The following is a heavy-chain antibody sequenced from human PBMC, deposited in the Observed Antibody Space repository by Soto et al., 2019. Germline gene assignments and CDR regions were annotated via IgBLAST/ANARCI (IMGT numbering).Heavy chain of an antibody. CDR3: ATARSKLLWFGELPAY. Sequence: GGSLRLSCAASGFTFSSYAMSWVRQAPGKGLEWVSAISGSGGSTYYADSVKGRFTISRDNSKNTPYLQMNSLRAEDTAVYYCATARSKLLWFGELPAYWGQGTLVTVSS. V-gene: IGHV3-23*01. CDR2: ISGSGGST. CDR1: GFTFSSYA. D-gene: IGHD3-10*01. J-gene: IGHJ4*02.